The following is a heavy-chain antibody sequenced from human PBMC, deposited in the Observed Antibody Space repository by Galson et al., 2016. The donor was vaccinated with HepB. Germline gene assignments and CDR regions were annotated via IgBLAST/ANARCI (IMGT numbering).Heavy chain of an antibody. V-gene: IGHV5-51*01. D-gene: IGHD3-3*01. CDR1: GYNFTSYW. Sequence: QSGAEVKEPGESLKISCKASGYNFTSYWIGWVRQMPGKGLEWMGIIYPGDSDTRYSPSFQGQVTISADKSISTAYQQWSSLKASDTAMYYCARHAPLYEFWSGYSATQYDYWGQGTLVTVSS. CDR2: IYPGDSDT. J-gene: IGHJ4*02. CDR3: ARHAPLYEFWSGYSATQYDY.